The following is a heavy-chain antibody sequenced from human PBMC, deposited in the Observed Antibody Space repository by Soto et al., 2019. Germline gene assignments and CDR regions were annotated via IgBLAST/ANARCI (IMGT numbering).Heavy chain of an antibody. J-gene: IGHJ6*02. CDR2: ISSSSSTI. Sequence: GGSLRLSCAASGFTFSSYSMNWVHQAPGKGLEWVSYISSSSSTIYYADSVKGRFTISRDNAKNSLYLQMNSLRDEDTAVYYCARETGTKFPSEASTAHYGMDVWGQGTTVTVSS. CDR3: ARETGTKFPSEASTAHYGMDV. D-gene: IGHD1-7*01. V-gene: IGHV3-48*02. CDR1: GFTFSSYS.